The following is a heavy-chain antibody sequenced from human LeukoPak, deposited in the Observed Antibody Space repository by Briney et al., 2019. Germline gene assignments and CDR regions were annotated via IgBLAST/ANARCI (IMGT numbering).Heavy chain of an antibody. J-gene: IGHJ4*02. Sequence: ASVKVSCKASGYSITSYYMHWVRQAPGQGLEWMGLINLSVGDTTYTQKFQGRVTMTRDTSTSTVYMELSSLRSEDTAVYYCARVSSGSYLGPFDYWAREPWSPSPQ. CDR3: ARVSSGSYLGPFDY. D-gene: IGHD1-26*01. V-gene: IGHV1-46*01. CDR1: GYSITSYY. CDR2: INLSVGDT.